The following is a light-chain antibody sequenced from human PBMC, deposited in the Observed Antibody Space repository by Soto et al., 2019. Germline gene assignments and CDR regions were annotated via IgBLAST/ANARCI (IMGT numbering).Light chain of an antibody. CDR2: GAS. V-gene: IGKV3-20*01. Sequence: EIVLTQSPGTLSLSPGDRATISCRASQSVTGSYLAWYQHKPGQAPSLLIYGASSRATGIPNRFSGSGSGTDFTLTISGLEPEDFAVYYCQQYGTSPRSFGQGTKVE. J-gene: IGKJ1*01. CDR3: QQYGTSPRS. CDR1: QSVTGSY.